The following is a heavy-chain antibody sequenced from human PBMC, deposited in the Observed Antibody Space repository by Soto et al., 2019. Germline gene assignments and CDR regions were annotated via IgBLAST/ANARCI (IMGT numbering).Heavy chain of an antibody. D-gene: IGHD1-20*01. V-gene: IGHV5-51*01. CDR1: GYSFTSYW. CDR3: ARLKGSFNWSYAFDI. CDR2: IYPGDSDT. J-gene: IGHJ3*02. Sequence: GESLKISCKGSGYSFTSYWIGWVRQMPGKGLEWMGIIYPGDSDTRYSPSFQGKVTIPADKSISTAYLQGSSLKASDTAMYYCARLKGSFNWSYAFDIWGQGTMVTVSS.